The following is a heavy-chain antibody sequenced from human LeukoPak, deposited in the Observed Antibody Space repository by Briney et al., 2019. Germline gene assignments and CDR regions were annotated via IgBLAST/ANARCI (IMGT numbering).Heavy chain of an antibody. CDR3: TRDRSRAEDD. J-gene: IGHJ4*02. CDR2: INQGGSDK. D-gene: IGHD1-14*01. CDR1: GFTFSGHW. V-gene: IGHV3-7*01. Sequence: GGSLSVSCAASGFTFSGHWMSWVRQAPGKGLEWVANINQGGSDKYYVDSVKGRFTISRDNANNLLYLQMNSLRGEDTAVYYCTRDRSRAEDDWGQGTLVTVSS.